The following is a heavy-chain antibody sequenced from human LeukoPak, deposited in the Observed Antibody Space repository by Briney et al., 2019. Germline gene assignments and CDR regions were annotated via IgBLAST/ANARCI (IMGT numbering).Heavy chain of an antibody. D-gene: IGHD6-13*01. Sequence: GGSLRLPCAASGFTFSSYAMSWVRQAPGKGLEWVSAISGSGGSTYYADSVKGRFTISRDNSKNTLYLQMNSLRAEDTAVYYCAKRRGQLGAFDIWGQGTMVTVSS. J-gene: IGHJ3*02. CDR3: AKRRGQLGAFDI. CDR1: GFTFSSYA. V-gene: IGHV3-23*01. CDR2: ISGSGGST.